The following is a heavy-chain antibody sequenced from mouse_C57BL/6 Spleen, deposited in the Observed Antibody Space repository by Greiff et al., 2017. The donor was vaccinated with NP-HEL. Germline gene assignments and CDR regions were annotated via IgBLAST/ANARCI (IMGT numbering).Heavy chain of an antibody. V-gene: IGHV1-81*01. D-gene: IGHD2-5*01. J-gene: IGHJ4*01. CDR1: GYTFTSYG. Sequence: QVQLKQSGAELARPGASVKLSCKASGYTFTSYGISWVKQRTGQGLEWIGEIYPRSGNTYYNEKFKGKATLTADKSSSTAYMELRSPKSEDSAVYFCAREANYSNYYAMDYWGQGTSVTVSS. CDR3: AREANYSNYYAMDY. CDR2: IYPRSGNT.